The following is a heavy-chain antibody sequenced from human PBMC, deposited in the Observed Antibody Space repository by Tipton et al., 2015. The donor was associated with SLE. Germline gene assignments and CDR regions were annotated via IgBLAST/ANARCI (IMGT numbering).Heavy chain of an antibody. CDR3: ARVAGDHDAFDI. CDR2: IDHSGST. Sequence: TLSLTCVVSGGSISSSNWWTWVRQPPGKGLEWIGEIDHSGSTNYNPSLKSRVTISVDKSKNQFYLKLSSVTAADTAVYYCARVAGDHDAFDIWGQGTMVTVSS. J-gene: IGHJ3*02. D-gene: IGHD4-17*01. V-gene: IGHV4/OR15-8*01. CDR1: GGSISSSNW.